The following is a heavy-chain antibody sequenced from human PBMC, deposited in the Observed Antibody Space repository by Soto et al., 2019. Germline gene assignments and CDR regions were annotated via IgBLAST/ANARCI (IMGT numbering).Heavy chain of an antibody. CDR2: VIPVLTTT. CDR3: ARRRYCGYDCYHKHYYGMDV. Sequence: QIRLVQSGAEVKKSGSSVKVSCMASAGPFSSYTVNGLRQAPGRGLEWMGRVIPVLTTTDYAQKFRGRVTITADKSANAVYMQLTSLSSEDTAIYYCARRRYCGYDCYHKHYYGMDVWGQGTTVTVA. D-gene: IGHD2-21*02. J-gene: IGHJ6*02. V-gene: IGHV1-69*08. CDR1: AGPFSSYT.